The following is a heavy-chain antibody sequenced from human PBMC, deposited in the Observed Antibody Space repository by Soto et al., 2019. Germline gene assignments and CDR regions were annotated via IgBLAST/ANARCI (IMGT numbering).Heavy chain of an antibody. CDR3: AKADGEQWLVPHLDN. V-gene: IGHV3-23*01. D-gene: IGHD6-19*01. J-gene: IGHJ4*02. Sequence: EVQLLESGGGVVQPGGSLRLSGLASGFIFKKFAMAWVRQAPGEGLGWVSGISCCVGFTSYADSVKGRFSIARDDSKNTLSLQMNSLRVEDTAQYYCAKADGEQWLVPHLDNWGQGTLVTVS. CDR2: ISCCVGFT. CDR1: GFIFKKFA.